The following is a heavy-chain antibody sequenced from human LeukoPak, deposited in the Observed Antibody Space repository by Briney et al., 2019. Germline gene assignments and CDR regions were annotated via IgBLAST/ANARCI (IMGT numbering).Heavy chain of an antibody. CDR3: ATVGPGGYDPSLDI. Sequence: ASVKVSCKASGYTFTGYYMHWVRQAPGQGLEWMGWINPNSGGTNYVQKFQGRVTMTRDTSISTAYMELSSLRSDDTAVYYCATVGPGGYDPSLDIWGQGTMVTVSS. V-gene: IGHV1-2*02. J-gene: IGHJ3*02. CDR2: INPNSGGT. CDR1: GYTFTGYY. D-gene: IGHD5-12*01.